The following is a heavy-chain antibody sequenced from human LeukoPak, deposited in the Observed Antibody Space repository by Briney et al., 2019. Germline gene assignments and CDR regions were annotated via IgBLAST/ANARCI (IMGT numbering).Heavy chain of an antibody. CDR2: ISGSGDNT. J-gene: IGHJ4*02. D-gene: IGHD3-22*01. V-gene: IGHV3-23*01. Sequence: GGSLRLSCAASGFTFSSYAMSWVRQAPGKGLEWVSGISGSGDNTYYADSVKGRFTISRDNSKNTLYVQVNSLGTEDTAAYYCAKGSYYDGSGSFYFDYWGQGTLVTVSS. CDR3: AKGSYYDGSGSFYFDY. CDR1: GFTFSSYA.